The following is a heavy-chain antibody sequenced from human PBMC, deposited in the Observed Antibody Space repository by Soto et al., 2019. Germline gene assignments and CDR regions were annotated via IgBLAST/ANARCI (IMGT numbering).Heavy chain of an antibody. Sequence: QPGGSLRLSCAASGFTFSSYAMHWVRQAPGKGLEWVAVISYDGSNKYYADSVKGRFTISRDNSKNTLYLQMNSLRAEDTAVYYCARDLSVAAAGTGYYYYYYGVDVWGQGTTVTVSS. D-gene: IGHD6-13*01. V-gene: IGHV3-30-3*01. CDR1: GFTFSSYA. CDR3: ARDLSVAAAGTGYYYYYYGVDV. J-gene: IGHJ6*02. CDR2: ISYDGSNK.